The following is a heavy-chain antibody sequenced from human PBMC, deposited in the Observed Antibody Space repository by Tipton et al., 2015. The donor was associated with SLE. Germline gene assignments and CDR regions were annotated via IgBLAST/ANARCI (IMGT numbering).Heavy chain of an antibody. Sequence: TLSLTCTVSGGSISGSSYYWDWVRQPPGKGPEWIGRITNSGNTSYTPSFQSRVTVSVDTSKNHFSLKSSSVTAADTAVYYCARHDTNYGRNWFDPWGQGTLVTVSS. CDR3: ARHDTNYGRNWFDP. J-gene: IGHJ5*02. CDR1: GGSISGSSYY. V-gene: IGHV4-39*01. D-gene: IGHD2-8*01. CDR2: ITNSGNT.